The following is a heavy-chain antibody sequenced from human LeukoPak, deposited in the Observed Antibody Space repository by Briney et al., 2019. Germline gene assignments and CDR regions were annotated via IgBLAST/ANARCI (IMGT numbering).Heavy chain of an antibody. CDR3: ARCSWIHLDYYSYVMDV. CDR1: GFTFNSYF. V-gene: IGHV3-30*04. CDR2: ISFVGGDK. D-gene: IGHD5-18*01. Sequence: GESLTLSRDLSGFTFNSYFMQWVRPAPARGSEWVEVISFVGGDKPHAHSAKGPFTISRNNSKNPLYLPTHRRRVQHPAVYYRARCSWIHLDYYSYVMDVWGQGTTVTVSS. J-gene: IGHJ6*02.